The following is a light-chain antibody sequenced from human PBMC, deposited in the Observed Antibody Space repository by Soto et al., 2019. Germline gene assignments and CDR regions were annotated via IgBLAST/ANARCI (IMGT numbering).Light chain of an antibody. Sequence: VVLTQAPCTLSLSPLERATLSCMSSQSVSSNYITWYQQKPGQAPRRLIFGASSRATGIPDRFSGSGSGTDFTLTISRLEPEDFAVYYCQQYGSSPSTFGQGTKVDI. CDR3: QQYGSSPST. J-gene: IGKJ1*01. V-gene: IGKV3-20*01. CDR1: QSVSSNY. CDR2: GAS.